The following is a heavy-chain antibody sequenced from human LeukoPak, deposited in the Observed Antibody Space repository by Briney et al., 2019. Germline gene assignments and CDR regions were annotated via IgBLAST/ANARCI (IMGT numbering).Heavy chain of an antibody. V-gene: IGHV4-4*02. Sequence: SGTLSLTCAVSGGSISSSNWWSWVRQPPGKGLEWIGEIYHSGSTNYNPSLKSRVTISVDKSKNQYSLKLSSVTAADTAVYYCARSGRSGSYSGFDPWGQGTLVTVSS. J-gene: IGHJ5*02. CDR3: ARSGRSGSYSGFDP. CDR1: GGSISSSNW. D-gene: IGHD3-10*01. CDR2: IYHSGST.